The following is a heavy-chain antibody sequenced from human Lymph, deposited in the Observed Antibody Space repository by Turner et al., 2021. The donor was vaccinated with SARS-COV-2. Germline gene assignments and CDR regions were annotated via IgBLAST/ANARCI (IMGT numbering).Heavy chain of an antibody. CDR3: ASFGGDYMFDY. J-gene: IGHJ4*02. CDR1: GGTFSSYA. Sequence: QVQLVQSGAEVKKPGSSVKVSCKASGGTFSSYAISWVRQAPGQGLEWMGGIIPIFGTPNYAQKFQGRVMITADESTSTAYMELSSLRSEDTAMYYCASFGGDYMFDYWGQGTLVTVSS. V-gene: IGHV1-69*01. CDR2: IIPIFGTP. D-gene: IGHD3-10*01.